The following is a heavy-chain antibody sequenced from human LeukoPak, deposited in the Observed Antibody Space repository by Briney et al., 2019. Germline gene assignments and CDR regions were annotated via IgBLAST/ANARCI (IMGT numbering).Heavy chain of an antibody. J-gene: IGHJ4*02. CDR1: GFTFSSYY. V-gene: IGHV3-74*01. CDR3: ARDASTWYPPHLDH. Sequence: GGSLRLSCAASGFTFSSYYMHWVRQAPGKGLVWVSRINSDGSSTSYADSVKGRFTISRDNAKNTLYLQMNSLRVEDTAVYYCARDASTWYPPHLDHWGQGTLVTVSS. D-gene: IGHD6-13*01. CDR2: INSDGSST.